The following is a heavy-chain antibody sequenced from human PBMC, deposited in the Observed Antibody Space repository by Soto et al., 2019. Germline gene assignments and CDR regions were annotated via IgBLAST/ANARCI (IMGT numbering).Heavy chain of an antibody. J-gene: IGHJ6*02. V-gene: IGHV3-11*06. CDR1: GFFLSNNW. CDR2: ISASRDYT. Sequence: HVQLVESGGGWVKPGVSLRLSCIGSGFFLSNNWMTWIRQAPGKGLERVSYISASRDYTIYAESLKGRFTISRDNARNSLWLQINRLTAEDTAVYYCARSSGWRQVGVYNYGLDVWGQGSTVRVSS. CDR3: ARSSGWRQVGVYNYGLDV. D-gene: IGHD2-8*01.